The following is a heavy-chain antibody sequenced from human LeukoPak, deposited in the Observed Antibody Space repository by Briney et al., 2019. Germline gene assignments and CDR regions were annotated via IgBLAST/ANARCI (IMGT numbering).Heavy chain of an antibody. D-gene: IGHD6-19*01. CDR2: IYYSGST. Sequence: PSETLSLTCTVSGGSISSYYWGWIRQPPGKGLEWIAYIYYSGSTNYNPSLKNRVTMSVDTSKNQFSLKLSSVTAADTAVYYCARHARERIAVAGDYYYYHMDVWGRGTTVTVSS. CDR1: GGSISSYY. V-gene: IGHV4-59*08. J-gene: IGHJ6*03. CDR3: ARHARERIAVAGDYYYYHMDV.